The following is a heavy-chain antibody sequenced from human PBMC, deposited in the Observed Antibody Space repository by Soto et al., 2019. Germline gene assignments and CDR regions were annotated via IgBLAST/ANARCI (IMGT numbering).Heavy chain of an antibody. CDR1: GGSISSSSYY. Sequence: SETLSLTCTVSGGSISSSSYYWGWIRQPPGKGLEWIGSIYYSGSTYYNPSPKSRVTISVDTSKNQFSLKLSSVTAADTAVYYCARREREPTTVTTFYYYMDVWGKGTTVTVSS. J-gene: IGHJ6*03. V-gene: IGHV4-39*01. CDR3: ARREREPTTVTTFYYYMDV. D-gene: IGHD4-17*01. CDR2: IYYSGST.